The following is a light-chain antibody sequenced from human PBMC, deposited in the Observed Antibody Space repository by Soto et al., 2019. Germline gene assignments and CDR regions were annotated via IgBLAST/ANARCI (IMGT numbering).Light chain of an antibody. Sequence: LTQPPSASGSPGHSVTISCTGTSSDFGGYNYVSWYQQHPGKAPKRMIYEVSKRPSGVPDRFSGSKSGNTASLTVSGLQAGDEADYYCSSYAGSNNFDVFGTGTKVTVL. CDR2: EVS. CDR1: SSDFGGYNY. CDR3: SSYAGSNNFDV. V-gene: IGLV2-8*01. J-gene: IGLJ1*01.